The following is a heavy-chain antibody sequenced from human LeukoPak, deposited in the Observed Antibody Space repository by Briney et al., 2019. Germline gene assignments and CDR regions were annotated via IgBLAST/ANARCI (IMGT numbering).Heavy chain of an antibody. Sequence: GGSLRLSCAASGFTFSSYAMSWVRQAPGKGLEWLSGLSTSGGSTYYADSVKGRFTISKDNSKNTLYLQINSLRAEDTAVYYCAKDRSGWYYFDYWGRGTLATVSS. J-gene: IGHJ4*02. CDR1: GFTFSSYA. D-gene: IGHD6-19*01. CDR2: LSTSGGST. V-gene: IGHV3-23*01. CDR3: AKDRSGWYYFDY.